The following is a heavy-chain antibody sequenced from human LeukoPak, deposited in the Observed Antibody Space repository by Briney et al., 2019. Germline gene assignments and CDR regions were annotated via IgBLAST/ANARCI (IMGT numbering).Heavy chain of an antibody. D-gene: IGHD6-13*01. CDR1: GGSISSGSYY. V-gene: IGHV4-39*01. J-gene: IGHJ5*02. CDR3: ARQVIAADLRPIPNWFDP. CDR2: IYYSGST. Sequence: PSETLSLTCTVSGGSISSGSYYWSWIRQPAGKGLEWIGSIYYSGSTYYNPSLKSRVTISVDTSKNQFSLKLSSVTAADTAVYYCARQVIAADLRPIPNWFDPWGQGTLVTVSS.